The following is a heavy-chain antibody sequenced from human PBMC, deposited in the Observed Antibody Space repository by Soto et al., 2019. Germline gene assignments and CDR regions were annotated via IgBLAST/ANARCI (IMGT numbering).Heavy chain of an antibody. V-gene: IGHV4-39*01. Sequence: QLQLQESGPGLVKPSETLSLTCTVSGGSISSSSYYWGWIRQPPGKGLEWIGSIYYSGSTYYNPSLKSRVTISVDTSKNQFSLKLSSVTAADTAVYYCARHDAPLDDYGDHRFDYWGQGTLVTVSS. CDR2: IYYSGST. CDR1: GGSISSSSYY. D-gene: IGHD4-17*01. CDR3: ARHDAPLDDYGDHRFDY. J-gene: IGHJ4*02.